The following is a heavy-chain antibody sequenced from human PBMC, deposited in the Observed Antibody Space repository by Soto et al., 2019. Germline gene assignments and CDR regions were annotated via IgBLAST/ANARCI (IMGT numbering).Heavy chain of an antibody. V-gene: IGHV3-33*01. CDR3: ARDTGVYDSSGYYRPLGAFDI. D-gene: IGHD3-22*01. Sequence: QVQLVESGGGVVQPGRSLRLSCAASGFTFSSYGMHWVRQAPGKGLEWVAVIWYDGSNKYYADSVKGRFTISRDNYKNKPYLEMNSLIAEDTAVYYCARDTGVYDSSGYYRPLGAFDIWGQGTMVTVSS. CDR2: IWYDGSNK. CDR1: GFTFSSYG. J-gene: IGHJ3*02.